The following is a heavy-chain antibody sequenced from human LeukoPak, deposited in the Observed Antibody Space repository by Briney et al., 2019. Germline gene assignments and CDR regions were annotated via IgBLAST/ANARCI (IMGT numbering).Heavy chain of an antibody. CDR2: VSYDGSNK. Sequence: GGSLRLSCAASGFTFSSYAMHWVRQAPGKGLEWVAVVSYDGSNKYYADSVKGRFTISRDNSKNTLYLQMNSLRAEDTAVYYCAKDRYYDSSGYYFYPLDYWGQGTLVTVSS. J-gene: IGHJ4*02. CDR1: GFTFSSYA. V-gene: IGHV3-30*04. D-gene: IGHD3-22*01. CDR3: AKDRYYDSSGYYFYPLDY.